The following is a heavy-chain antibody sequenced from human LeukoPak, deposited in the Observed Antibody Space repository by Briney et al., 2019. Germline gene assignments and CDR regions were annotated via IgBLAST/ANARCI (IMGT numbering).Heavy chain of an antibody. Sequence: SETLSLTCTVSSGSISSYYWSWIRQPAGKGLEWIGRIYTSGSTNYNPSLKSRVTMSVDTSRNQFSLRLSSVTAADTAVYYCARVSSSWFFFDYWGQGTLVTVSS. V-gene: IGHV4-4*07. D-gene: IGHD6-13*01. CDR3: ARVSSSWFFFDY. CDR1: SGSISSYY. J-gene: IGHJ4*02. CDR2: IYTSGST.